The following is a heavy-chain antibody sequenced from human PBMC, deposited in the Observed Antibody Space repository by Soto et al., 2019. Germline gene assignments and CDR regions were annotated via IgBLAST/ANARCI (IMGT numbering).Heavy chain of an antibody. D-gene: IGHD1-26*01. CDR2: IYASGSR. J-gene: IGHJ4*02. V-gene: IGHV4-59*13. CDR3: ARGVGSSPPRY. Sequence: SETLSLTCTISGGSISVYYWSWVRKPPGHELEWIGYIYASGSRYYNPSLRSRVTISADTSKNQISLKLTSPTAADTAVYFCARGVGSSPPRYWGRGTLVTVSS. CDR1: GGSISVYY.